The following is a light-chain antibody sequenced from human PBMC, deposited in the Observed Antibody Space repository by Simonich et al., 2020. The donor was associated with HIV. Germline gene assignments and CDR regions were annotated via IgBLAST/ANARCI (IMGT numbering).Light chain of an antibody. Sequence: DIVMTQSPGSLAVSLGERATINCKSSQSVLYSSNNKNYLAWSQQKPGQPPKLRIYWASTRESGVPDRFSGSGSGPDFTLTISSLQAEDVAVYYSQQYYSTPTFGQGTKLEIK. J-gene: IGKJ2*01. V-gene: IGKV4-1*01. CDR2: WAS. CDR1: QSVLYSSNNKNY. CDR3: QQYYSTPT.